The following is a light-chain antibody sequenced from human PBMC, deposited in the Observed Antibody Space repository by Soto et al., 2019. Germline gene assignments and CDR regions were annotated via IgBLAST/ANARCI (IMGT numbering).Light chain of an antibody. CDR1: SSDVGGYNY. Sequence: QSALTQPASVSGSPGQSITISCTGTSSDVGGYNYVSWYQQHPGKAPKLMIYEVSNRPSGVSNRFSGSKSGNTASLTISGLQAEDEADAYCSSYTSSRPYVFGTGTKLTVL. CDR3: SSYTSSRPYV. CDR2: EVS. V-gene: IGLV2-14*01. J-gene: IGLJ1*01.